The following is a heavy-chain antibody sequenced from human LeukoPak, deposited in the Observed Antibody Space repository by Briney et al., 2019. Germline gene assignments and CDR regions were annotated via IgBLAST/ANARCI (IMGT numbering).Heavy chain of an antibody. J-gene: IGHJ6*02. Sequence: SQTLSLTFAISGDNVSSNNAGWNWIRQSPSRGLEWLGRTYYRSKWYNDYAVSVKSRITINPDTSKNQFSLHLNSVTPEDTAVYYCARGSIVWGMDVWGHGTTVTVSS. V-gene: IGHV6-1*01. D-gene: IGHD2-8*01. CDR3: ARGSIVWGMDV. CDR2: TYYRSKWYN. CDR1: GDNVSSNNAG.